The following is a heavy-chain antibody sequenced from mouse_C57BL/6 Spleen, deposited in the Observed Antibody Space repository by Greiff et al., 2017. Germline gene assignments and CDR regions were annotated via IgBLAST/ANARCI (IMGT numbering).Heavy chain of an antibody. J-gene: IGHJ1*03. V-gene: IGHV1-42*01. CDR2: INPSTGGT. D-gene: IGHD1-1*01. CDR3: ATLTAGYFDV. CDR1: GYSFTGYY. Sequence: VQLQQSGPELVKPGASVKISCKASGYSFTGYYMNWVKQSPEKSLEWIGEINPSTGGTTYNQKFKAKATLTVDKSSSTASMQLKSLTSEDSAVYYCATLTAGYFDVWGTGTTVTVSS.